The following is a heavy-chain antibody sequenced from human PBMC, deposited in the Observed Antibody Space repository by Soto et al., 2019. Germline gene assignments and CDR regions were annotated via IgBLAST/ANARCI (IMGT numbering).Heavy chain of an antibody. V-gene: IGHV4-34*01. J-gene: IGHJ4*02. CDR2: INHSGST. D-gene: IGHD1-26*01. Sequence: PSETLSLTCAVYGGSFSGYYWSWIRQPPGKGLEWIGEINHSGSTNYNPSLKSRVTISVDTSKNQFSLKLSSVTAADTAVYYCARGLVGATTGAYYFDYWGQGTLVTVSS. CDR3: ARGLVGATTGAYYFDY. CDR1: GGSFSGYY.